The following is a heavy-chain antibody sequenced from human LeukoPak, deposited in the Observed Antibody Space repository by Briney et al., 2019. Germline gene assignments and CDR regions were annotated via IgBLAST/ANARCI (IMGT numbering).Heavy chain of an antibody. CDR2: IYYSGST. Sequence: SETLSLTCTVSGGSISSYYWSWIRQPPGKGLEWIGYIYYSGSTNYNPSLKSRVTISVDTSKNQFSLKLSSVTAADTAVYYCARRTDNHYFDYWGQGTLVTVSS. V-gene: IGHV4-59*01. CDR1: GGSISSYY. D-gene: IGHD1-14*01. J-gene: IGHJ4*02. CDR3: ARRTDNHYFDY.